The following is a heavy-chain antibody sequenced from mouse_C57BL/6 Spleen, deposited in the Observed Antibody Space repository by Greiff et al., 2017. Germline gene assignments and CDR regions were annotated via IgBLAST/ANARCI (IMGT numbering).Heavy chain of an antibody. Sequence: VKVVESGPGLVQPSQSLSITCTVSGFSLTSYGVHWVRQSPGKGLEWLGVIWSGGSTDYNAAFISRLSISKDNSKSQVFFKMNSLQADDTAIYYCARNDRWLLRYFDVWGTGTTVTVSS. CDR2: IWSGGST. J-gene: IGHJ1*03. D-gene: IGHD2-3*01. V-gene: IGHV2-2*01. CDR1: GFSLTSYG. CDR3: ARNDRWLLRYFDV.